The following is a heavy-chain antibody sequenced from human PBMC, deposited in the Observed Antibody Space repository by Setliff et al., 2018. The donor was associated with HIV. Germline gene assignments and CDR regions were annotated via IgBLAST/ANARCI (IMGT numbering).Heavy chain of an antibody. V-gene: IGHV1-18*01. J-gene: IGHJ4*02. D-gene: IGHD3-22*01. CDR3: ARDRHYYDSSGVGGY. CDR2: ISGFNGNT. Sequence: WASVKVSCKASGYSFARYGLSWVRQAPGQGLEWMGSISGFNGNTKYAQSFQDRVAMTTETSSSTAYPDLRSLRSDDTAVYYCARDRHYYDSSGVGGYWGQGTLVTVSS. CDR1: GYSFARYG.